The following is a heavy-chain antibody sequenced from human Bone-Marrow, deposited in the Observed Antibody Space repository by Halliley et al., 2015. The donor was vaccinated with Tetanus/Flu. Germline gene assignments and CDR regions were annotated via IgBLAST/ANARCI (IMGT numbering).Heavy chain of an antibody. D-gene: IGHD6-13*01. CDR1: GDSVSSSAA. Sequence: GLVKPSQTLSLTCAISGDSVSSSAAWNWIRRSPSRGFEWLGRTYYKSKWFNDYAPSVKSRITINPDTSKNQFSLQLNSVTPEDTAIYYCARSRGILAAAGSHFDYWGQGTLVTVSS. V-gene: IGHV6-1*01. CDR3: ARSRGILAAAGSHFDY. J-gene: IGHJ4*02. CDR2: TYYKSKWFN.